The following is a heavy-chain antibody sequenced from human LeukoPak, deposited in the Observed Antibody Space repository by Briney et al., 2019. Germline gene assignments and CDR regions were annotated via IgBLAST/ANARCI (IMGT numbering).Heavy chain of an antibody. CDR1: GYTFTGYY. J-gene: IGHJ4*02. CDR2: NNPNSGGT. V-gene: IGHV1-2*02. D-gene: IGHD4-17*01. CDR3: ARDVSTVNSY. Sequence: ASVKVSCKASGYTFTGYYMHWVRQAPGQGLEWMGWNNPNSGGTMYAKRFQGRVTMTRDTSISAAYMELSSLRSDDTAVYYCARDVSTVNSYWGQGTLVTVSS.